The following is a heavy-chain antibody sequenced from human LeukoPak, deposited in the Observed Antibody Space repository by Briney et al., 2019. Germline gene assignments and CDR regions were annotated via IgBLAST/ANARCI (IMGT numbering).Heavy chain of an antibody. D-gene: IGHD6-6*01. CDR1: GGSISGYY. CDR2: IYTSGST. CDR3: ARRWRNISSSLVYYYMDV. Sequence: SETLSLTCTVSGGSISGYYWSWIRQPPGKGLEWIGRIYTSGSTNYNPSLKSRVTMSVDTSKNQFSLKLSSVTAADTAVYYCARRWRNISSSLVYYYMDVWGKGTTVTVSS. V-gene: IGHV4-4*07. J-gene: IGHJ6*03.